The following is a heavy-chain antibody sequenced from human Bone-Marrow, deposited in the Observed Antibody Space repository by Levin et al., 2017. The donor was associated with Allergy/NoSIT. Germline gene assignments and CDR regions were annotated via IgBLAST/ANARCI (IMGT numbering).Heavy chain of an antibody. D-gene: IGHD6-19*01. CDR1: GFTFSSYA. CDR3: AKDAGYISGSYVNFDY. V-gene: IGHV3-23*01. Sequence: QTGGSLRLSCVASGFTFSSYAMSWARQAPGKGLEWVSTISGAGGTTYYADSVRGRFTISRDNSKNTLYLQMNSLRAEDTAVYYCAKDAGYISGSYVNFDYWGQGTLVTVSS. J-gene: IGHJ4*02. CDR2: ISGAGGTT.